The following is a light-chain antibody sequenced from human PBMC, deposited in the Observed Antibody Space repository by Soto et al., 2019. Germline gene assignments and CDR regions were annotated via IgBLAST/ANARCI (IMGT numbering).Light chain of an antibody. J-gene: IGKJ2*01. CDR2: GAS. Sequence: DIGMTQSPATLSLSPGERATLPCRASQTVYTNLAWYQQKPGQAPRLLIYGASASAAGIPDRFSGSGSGTEFTLTISCLESEDFAVYYCQHYYNSPFAFGQGTKLEIK. CDR3: QHYYNSPFA. CDR1: QTVYTN. V-gene: IGKV3-15*01.